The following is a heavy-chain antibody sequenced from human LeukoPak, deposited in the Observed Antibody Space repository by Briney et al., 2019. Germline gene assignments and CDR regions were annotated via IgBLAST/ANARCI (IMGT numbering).Heavy chain of an antibody. CDR1: GFTFRSYW. CDR2: INSDGSST. V-gene: IGHV3-74*01. Sequence: GGSLRLSCAASGFTFRSYWVHWVRQAPGKGLVWVSRINSDGSSTNYADSVKGRFTISRDNSKNTLYLQMNSLRAEDTAVYYCAKQGRDWLRDYYYYMDVWGKGTTVTISS. CDR3: AKQGRDWLRDYYYYMDV. D-gene: IGHD3-9*01. J-gene: IGHJ6*03.